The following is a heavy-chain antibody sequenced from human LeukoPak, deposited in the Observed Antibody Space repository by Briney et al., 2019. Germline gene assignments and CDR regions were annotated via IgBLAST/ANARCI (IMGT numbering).Heavy chain of an antibody. D-gene: IGHD4-17*01. V-gene: IGHV3-48*01. CDR1: GFIFSSYS. J-gene: IGHJ5*02. CDR2: ISSSSSII. CDR3: ARARTAQYNWFDP. Sequence: GGSLRLSCAASGFIFSSYSMNWVRQAPGKGLEWVSYISSSSSIIYYADSVKGRFTISRDNAKNSLYLQMNSLRAEDTAVYYCARARTAQYNWFDPWGQGTLVTVSS.